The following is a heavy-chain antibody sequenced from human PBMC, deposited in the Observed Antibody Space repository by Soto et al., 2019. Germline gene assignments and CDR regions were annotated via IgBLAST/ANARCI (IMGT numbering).Heavy chain of an antibody. Sequence: GASVKVSCKASGYTFTSYGISWVRQAPGQGLEWMGWISAYNGNTNYAQKLQGRVTMTTDTSTSTAYMELRSLRSDDTAVYYCARDRAIFGVDHYFDYWGQGTLVTVSS. V-gene: IGHV1-18*01. CDR2: ISAYNGNT. D-gene: IGHD3-3*01. J-gene: IGHJ4*02. CDR3: ARDRAIFGVDHYFDY. CDR1: GYTFTSYG.